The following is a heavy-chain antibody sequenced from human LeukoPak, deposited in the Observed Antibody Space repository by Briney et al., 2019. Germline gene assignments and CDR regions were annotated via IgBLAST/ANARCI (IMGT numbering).Heavy chain of an antibody. V-gene: IGHV4-39*01. CDR3: VRHVSSGWDYYNGLDV. D-gene: IGHD6-19*01. CDR2: IYYPEST. Sequence: SETLSLTCKVSGGSIGSSGFYWGWIRQPPGKGLEGIGSIYYPESTHYNPSLESRVTISVDTSKYQVSLTLSSVTATDTAVYYCVRHVSSGWDYYNGLDVWGQGTTVTVSS. J-gene: IGHJ6*02. CDR1: GGSIGSSGFY.